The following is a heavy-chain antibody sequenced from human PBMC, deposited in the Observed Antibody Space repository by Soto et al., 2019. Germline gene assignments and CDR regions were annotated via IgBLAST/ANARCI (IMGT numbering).Heavy chain of an antibody. V-gene: IGHV4-39*01. CDR2: IYYSGST. Sequence: SETLSLTCTVSGGSISSSSYYWGWIRQPPGKGLEWIGSIYYSGSTYYNPSLKSRVTISVDTSKTQISLELSSLRSEDTAVYYCASSRIQLEPYGMDVWGQGTTVTVSS. J-gene: IGHJ6*02. CDR1: GGSISSSSYY. D-gene: IGHD1-1*01. CDR3: ASSRIQLEPYGMDV.